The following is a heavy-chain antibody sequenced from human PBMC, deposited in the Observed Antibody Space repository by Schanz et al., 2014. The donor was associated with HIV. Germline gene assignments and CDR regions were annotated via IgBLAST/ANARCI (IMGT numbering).Heavy chain of an antibody. CDR1: GFTFSTFA. D-gene: IGHD2-15*01. V-gene: IGHV3-33*08. Sequence: VQVVESGGGLVQPGGSLRLSCAASGFTFSTFAMNWVRQAPGKGLEWVTVIWYDGSSKYYADSVKGRFTISRDNSKNTLYLQMNSLRAEDTAVYYCALSRPSGYGGSWYFDLWGRGTLVAVSS. CDR3: ALSRPSGYGGSWYFDL. J-gene: IGHJ2*01. CDR2: IWYDGSSK.